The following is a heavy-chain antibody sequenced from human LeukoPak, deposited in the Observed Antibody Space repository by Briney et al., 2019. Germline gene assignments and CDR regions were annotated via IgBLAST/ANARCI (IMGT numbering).Heavy chain of an antibody. CDR2: ITSDGSST. Sequence: GGSLRLSCVASGFTFSNYWMHWVRHAPGKGLVWVSRITSDGSSTSYADSVKGRFTISRDNAKNTLYLHMNSLRAEDTAVYYCTRDEAVGAPFDYWGQGTLVTVSS. CDR1: GFTFSNYW. V-gene: IGHV3-74*01. D-gene: IGHD1-26*01. CDR3: TRDEAVGAPFDY. J-gene: IGHJ4*02.